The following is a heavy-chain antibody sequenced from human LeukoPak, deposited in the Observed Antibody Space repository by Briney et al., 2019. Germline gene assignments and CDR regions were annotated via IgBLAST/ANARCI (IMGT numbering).Heavy chain of an antibody. Sequence: SEALSLTCTVSGGSISSGNYYWSWIRQPPGKGLEWIGYIYYSGSTYYNPSLKSRVTTSVDTSKSQFSLRLSSVTAADTAVYYCASDYYGSGSYYRLDYWGQETLVTVSS. CDR3: ASDYYGSGSYYRLDY. CDR1: GGSISSGNYY. V-gene: IGHV4-30-4*01. J-gene: IGHJ4*02. CDR2: IYYSGST. D-gene: IGHD3-10*01.